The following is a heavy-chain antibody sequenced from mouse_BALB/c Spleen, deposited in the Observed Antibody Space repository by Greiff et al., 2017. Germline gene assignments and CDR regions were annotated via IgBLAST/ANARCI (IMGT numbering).Heavy chain of an antibody. CDR1: GYTFTDYN. CDR3: LYDEGY. CDR2: INPNNGGT. D-gene: IGHD2-12*01. J-gene: IGHJ2*01. V-gene: IGHV1-18*01. Sequence: VQLQQSGPELVKPGASVKIPCKASGYTFTDYNMAWVKQSHGKSLEWIGDINPNNGGTIYNQKFKGKAKLTAVTSTSTAYLELSSLTNEDSAVYYCLYDEGYWGQGTTLTVSS.